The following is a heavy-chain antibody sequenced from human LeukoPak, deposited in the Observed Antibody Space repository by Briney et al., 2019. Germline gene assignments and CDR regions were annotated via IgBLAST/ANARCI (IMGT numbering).Heavy chain of an antibody. CDR1: GGSISSFY. CDR3: ATKVMSGSYWGAFDI. Sequence: PSETLSLTCTVSGGSISSFYWSWIRQPAGKGLEWIGRIDTSGNTNYNPSLKSRVTVSVDRSKNQLSLKLSSVTVADTAVYYCATKVMSGSYWGAFDIWGQGTLVTVSS. J-gene: IGHJ3*02. D-gene: IGHD1-26*01. CDR2: IDTSGNT. V-gene: IGHV4-4*07.